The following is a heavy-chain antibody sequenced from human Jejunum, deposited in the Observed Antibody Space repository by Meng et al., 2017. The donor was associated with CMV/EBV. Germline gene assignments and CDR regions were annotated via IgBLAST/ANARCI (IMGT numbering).Heavy chain of an antibody. Sequence: IPLKALGLTLLKPTQTSTLACSFSGFSPSTSGEGVGWIRQSPGKALEWLALIYRGDDKRYSPSLNSRLTIAKDTSKNEVVLTLTNMGPIDTGTYYCAHFVGGYYPSRPDYWGQGTLVTVSS. CDR2: IYRGDDK. CDR1: GFSPSTSGEG. D-gene: IGHD1-26*01. V-gene: IGHV2-5*02. J-gene: IGHJ4*02. CDR3: AHFVGGYYPSRPDY.